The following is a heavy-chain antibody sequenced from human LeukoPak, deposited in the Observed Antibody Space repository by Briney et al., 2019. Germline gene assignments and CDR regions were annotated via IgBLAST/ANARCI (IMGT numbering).Heavy chain of an antibody. Sequence: SETLSLTCTVSGGSISSGSYYWSWIRQPAGKGLEWLGRIYTSGSTNYNPSLKSRVTISVDTSKNQSSLKLSSVTAADTAVYYCARGVTTYSSFDYWGQGTLVTVSS. V-gene: IGHV4-61*02. CDR2: IYTSGST. D-gene: IGHD4-11*01. J-gene: IGHJ4*02. CDR1: GGSISSGSYY. CDR3: ARGVTTYSSFDY.